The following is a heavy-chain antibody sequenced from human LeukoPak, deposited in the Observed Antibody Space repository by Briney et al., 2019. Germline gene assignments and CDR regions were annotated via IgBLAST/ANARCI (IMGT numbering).Heavy chain of an antibody. CDR1: GGSISSYY. Sequence: PSETLSLTCTVSGGSISSYYWSWIRQPPGKGLKWIGYIYYSGSTNYNPSLKSRVTISVDTSKNQFSLKLSSVTAADTAVYYCARLQVLGWHFDYWGQGTLVTVSS. J-gene: IGHJ4*02. V-gene: IGHV4-59*08. CDR3: ARLQVLGWHFDY. D-gene: IGHD3-10*02. CDR2: IYYSGST.